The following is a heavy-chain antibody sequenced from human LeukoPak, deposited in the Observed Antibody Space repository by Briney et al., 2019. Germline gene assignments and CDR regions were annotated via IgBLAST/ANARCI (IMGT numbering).Heavy chain of an antibody. CDR2: MYHSGST. D-gene: IGHD3-10*01. CDR3: ARSGPYYYHYMDV. Sequence: SETQSLTCTVSGYSINSGYYWGWIRQPPGKGLEWIGSMYHSGSTYYNPSLKSRVTMSVDTSKNQFSLKLRSVSAADTAVYYCARSGPYYYHYMDVWGKGTTVTVSS. V-gene: IGHV4-38-2*02. J-gene: IGHJ6*03. CDR1: GYSINSGYY.